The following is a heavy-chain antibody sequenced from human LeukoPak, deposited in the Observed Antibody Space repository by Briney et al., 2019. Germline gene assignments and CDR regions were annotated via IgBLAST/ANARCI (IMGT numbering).Heavy chain of an antibody. J-gene: IGHJ4*02. CDR2: IVVGSGNT. CDR3: AAISYYDSSGYHFDY. CDR1: GFTFTISA. Sequence: GASVNVSCTASGFTFTISAVQWVRQARGQRLEWIGWIVVGSGNTNYAQKFQERVTITRDMSTSTAYMELSSLRSEDTAVYYCAAISYYDSSGYHFDYWGQGTLVTVSS. V-gene: IGHV1-58*01. D-gene: IGHD3-22*01.